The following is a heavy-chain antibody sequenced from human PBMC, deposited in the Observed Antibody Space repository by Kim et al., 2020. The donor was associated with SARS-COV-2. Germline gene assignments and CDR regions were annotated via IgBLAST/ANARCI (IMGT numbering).Heavy chain of an antibody. Sequence: SVKVSCKASGFTFTSSAMQWVRQARGQRLEWIGWIVVGSGNTNYAQKFQERVTITRDMSTSTAYMELSSLRSEDTAVYYCAAGGGDYYGSLGFDIWGQGTMVTVSS. CDR2: IVVGSGNT. J-gene: IGHJ3*02. V-gene: IGHV1-58*02. CDR3: AAGGGDYYGSLGFDI. D-gene: IGHD3-10*01. CDR1: GFTFTSSA.